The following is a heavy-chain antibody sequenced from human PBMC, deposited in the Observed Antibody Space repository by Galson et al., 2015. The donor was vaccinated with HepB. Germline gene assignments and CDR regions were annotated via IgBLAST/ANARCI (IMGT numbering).Heavy chain of an antibody. J-gene: IGHJ6*02. Sequence: SVKVSCKASGGTFSSYAISWVRQAPGQGLEWMGGIIPIFGTANYAQKFQGRITITADESTSTAYMELSSLRSEDTAVYYCARGSLATYSSEKNYYYYGMDVWGQGTTVTVSS. CDR1: GGTFSSYA. D-gene: IGHD6-25*01. V-gene: IGHV1-69*13. CDR3: ARGSLATYSSEKNYYYYGMDV. CDR2: IIPIFGTA.